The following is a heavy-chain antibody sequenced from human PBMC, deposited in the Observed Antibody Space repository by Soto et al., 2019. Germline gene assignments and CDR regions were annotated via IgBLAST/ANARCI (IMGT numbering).Heavy chain of an antibody. J-gene: IGHJ4*02. V-gene: IGHV3-30-3*01. Sequence: GGSLRLSCAASGFTFSSYAMHWVRQAPGKGLEWVAVISYDGSNKYYADSVKGRFTISRDNSKNTLYLQMNSLRAEDTAVYYCARDDYYDSSGIDYWGQGVLVTVS. CDR2: ISYDGSNK. D-gene: IGHD3-22*01. CDR3: ARDDYYDSSGIDY. CDR1: GFTFSSYA.